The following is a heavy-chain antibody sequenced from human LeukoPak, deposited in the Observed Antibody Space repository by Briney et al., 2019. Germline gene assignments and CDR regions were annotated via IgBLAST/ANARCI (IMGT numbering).Heavy chain of an antibody. CDR3: ARGRGSYSLDY. CDR2: INPNSGAT. Sequence: ASVKVSCKASGYTFTGYYMHWVRQAPGQGLEWMGWINPNSGATNYAQKFQGRVTMTRDTSISTAYMELSRLTSDDTAVYYCARGRGSYSLDYWGQGTLVTVSS. V-gene: IGHV1-2*02. J-gene: IGHJ4*02. D-gene: IGHD1-26*01. CDR1: GYTFTGYY.